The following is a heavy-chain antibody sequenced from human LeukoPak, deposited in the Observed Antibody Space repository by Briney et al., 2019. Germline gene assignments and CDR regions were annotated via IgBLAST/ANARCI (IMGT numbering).Heavy chain of an antibody. CDR3: ARPYNWNYNLDY. CDR1: GGTFSSYA. V-gene: IGHV1-69*05. Sequence: SVKLSFKASGGTFSSYAISWVRQGPGQGLGWMGGIIPIFGTANYAQKFQGRVTITTDESTTTASMELRSLRSQDTAVYYVARPYNWNYNLDYWGDGALVTVS. D-gene: IGHD1-7*01. J-gene: IGHJ4*01. CDR2: IIPIFGTA.